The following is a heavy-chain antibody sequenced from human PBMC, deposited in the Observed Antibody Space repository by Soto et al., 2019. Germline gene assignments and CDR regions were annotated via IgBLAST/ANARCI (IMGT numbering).Heavy chain of an antibody. J-gene: IGHJ3*02. Sequence: GGSLRLSCAASRFTFTSYWMTWVRQAPGKGLEWVAYINQDGSEKYYVDSVKGRFTVSRDNAKNSLYLQMSSLRVEDTAVYYCARDSLPYNWNDKDDAFDIWGQGTMVTVSS. V-gene: IGHV3-7*01. D-gene: IGHD1-1*01. CDR1: RFTFTSYW. CDR2: INQDGSEK. CDR3: ARDSLPYNWNDKDDAFDI.